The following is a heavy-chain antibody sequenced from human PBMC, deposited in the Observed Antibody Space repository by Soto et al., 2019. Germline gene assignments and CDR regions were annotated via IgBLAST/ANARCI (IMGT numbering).Heavy chain of an antibody. CDR3: VHSRCGGDCLQSYSSHYYYAMDI. CDR1: GFSLSTGGMG. J-gene: IGHJ6*02. D-gene: IGHD2-21*02. Sequence: QITLKESGPTLVKPTQTLTLTCTFSGFSLSTGGMGVGWIRQPPGKALEWLALIYWDGDKRYSPSMRSRLTIAKDTSKYQVVLTMTNMDPVDTARYYCVHSRCGGDCLQSYSSHYYYAMDIWGQGTAVTVSS. CDR2: IYWDGDK. V-gene: IGHV2-5*02.